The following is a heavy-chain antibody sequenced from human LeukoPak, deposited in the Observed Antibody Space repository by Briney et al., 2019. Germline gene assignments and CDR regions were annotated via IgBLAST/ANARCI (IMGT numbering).Heavy chain of an antibody. D-gene: IGHD1-26*01. Sequence: RGESLKISCKGSGYSFTSYWIGWVRQMPGKGLEWMGIIYPGDSDTRYSPSFQGQVTISADKSISTAYLQWSSLKASDTAMYYCALDGHSGSSFHAFDIWGQGTMVTVSS. CDR3: ALDGHSGSSFHAFDI. V-gene: IGHV5-51*01. CDR1: GYSFTSYW. CDR2: IYPGDSDT. J-gene: IGHJ3*02.